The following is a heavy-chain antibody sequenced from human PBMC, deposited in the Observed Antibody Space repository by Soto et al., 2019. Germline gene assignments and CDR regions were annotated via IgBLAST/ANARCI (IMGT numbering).Heavy chain of an antibody. CDR2: INHSGST. CDR3: AIYGGNSVYFDY. J-gene: IGHJ4*02. V-gene: IGHV4-34*01. CDR1: GDSFSGYY. D-gene: IGHD4-17*01. Sequence: SETLSLTCTVSGDSFSGYYWSWIRQPPGKGLEWIGEINHSGSTNYNPSLKSRVTISVDTSKNQFSLKLSSVTAADTAVYYCAIYGGNSVYFDYWGQGTLVTVSS.